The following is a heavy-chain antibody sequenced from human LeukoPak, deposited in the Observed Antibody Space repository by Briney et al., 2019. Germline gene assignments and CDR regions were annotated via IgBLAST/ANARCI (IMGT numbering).Heavy chain of an antibody. CDR2: IKQDGSDK. CDR1: GFPFSSYW. CDR3: ARLTGTTGFDY. J-gene: IGHJ4*02. V-gene: IGHV3-7*01. Sequence: GGSLRLSCAASGFPFSSYWMSWVRQAPGKGLEWVANIKQDGSDKYYVDSVKGRLTISRDNAKNSLNLQLNSLRADDTAVYYCARLTGTTGFDYWGQGTPVTVSS. D-gene: IGHD1-1*01.